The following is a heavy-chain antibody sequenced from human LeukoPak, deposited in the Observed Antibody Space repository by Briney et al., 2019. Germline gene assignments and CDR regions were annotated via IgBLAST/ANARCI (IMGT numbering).Heavy chain of an antibody. CDR1: GYTFTGYY. Sequence: EASVKVSCKASGYTFTGYYMHWVRQAPGQGLEWMGWINPNSGGTNYAQKFQGRVTMTRDTSMSTVYMELSSLRSEDTAVYYCARDISSSGDYWGQGTLVTVSS. V-gene: IGHV1-2*02. CDR2: INPNSGGT. CDR3: ARDISSSGDY. D-gene: IGHD6-6*01. J-gene: IGHJ4*02.